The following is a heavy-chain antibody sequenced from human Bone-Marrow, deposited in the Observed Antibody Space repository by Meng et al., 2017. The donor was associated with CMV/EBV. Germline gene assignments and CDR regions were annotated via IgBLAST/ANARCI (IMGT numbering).Heavy chain of an antibody. CDR3: ARGRNYYDSSGYHPFDY. CDR1: GYTFTGYY. V-gene: IGHV1-2*02. Sequence: QVQLVQSGAEVKKPGASVKVSCKASGYTFTGYYMHWVRQAPGQGLEWMGWINPNSGGTNYAQKFRGRVTMTRDTSISTPYMELSRLRSDDTAVYYCARGRNYYDSSGYHPFDYWGQGTLVTVSS. J-gene: IGHJ4*02. D-gene: IGHD3-22*01. CDR2: INPNSGGT.